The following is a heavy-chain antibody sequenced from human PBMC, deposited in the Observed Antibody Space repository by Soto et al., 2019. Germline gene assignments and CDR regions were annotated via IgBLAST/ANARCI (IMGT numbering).Heavy chain of an antibody. D-gene: IGHD2-15*01. CDR2: IYYSGST. Sequence: SETLSLTYTVSGGSISSGGYYWSWIRQHPGKGLEWIGYIYYSGSTYYNPSLKSRVTISVDTSKNQFSLKLSSVTAADTAVYYCARAQGVAATRSIYYFDYWGQGTLVTVSS. CDR1: GGSISSGGYY. J-gene: IGHJ4*02. V-gene: IGHV4-31*03. CDR3: ARAQGVAATRSIYYFDY.